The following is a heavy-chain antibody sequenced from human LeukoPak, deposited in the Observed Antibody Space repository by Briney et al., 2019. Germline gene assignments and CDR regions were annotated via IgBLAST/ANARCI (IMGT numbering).Heavy chain of an antibody. Sequence: SETLSLTCTVSGGSISSGNNYWSWIRQHPGKGLEWMGYIYYTGSSHYNPSLKSRLTISVDTSKNQFSLRLNSVIAADTAVYYCAADRERDPSCYYLVGGQGTLITVSS. V-gene: IGHV4-31*03. CDR3: AADRERDPSCYYLV. CDR1: GGSISSGNNY. CDR2: IYYTGSS. D-gene: IGHD3-22*01. J-gene: IGHJ1*01.